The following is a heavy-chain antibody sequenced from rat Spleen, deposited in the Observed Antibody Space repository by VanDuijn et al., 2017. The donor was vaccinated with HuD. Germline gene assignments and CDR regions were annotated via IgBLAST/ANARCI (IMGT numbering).Heavy chain of an antibody. Sequence: EVQLVESGGGLVQPGRSMKLSCAASGFTFSHYDMAWVRQAPKKGLEWVATISYDGRTTNHRDSVKGRFTISRDNAKSSLYLQMDSLRSEDTATYYCTTDGTYYYQYYYVMDAWGQGASVTVSS. CDR2: ISYDGRTT. V-gene: IGHV5-20*01. CDR3: TTDGTYYYQYYYVMDA. CDR1: GFTFSHYD. D-gene: IGHD1-12*02. J-gene: IGHJ4*01.